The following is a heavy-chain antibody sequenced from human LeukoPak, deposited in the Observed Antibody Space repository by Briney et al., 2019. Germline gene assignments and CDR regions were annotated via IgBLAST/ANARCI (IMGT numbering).Heavy chain of an antibody. CDR2: ISWNSGSI. D-gene: IGHD2-2*01. Sequence: GGSLRLSCAASGFTFDDYAMHWVRQAPGKGLEWVSGISWNSGSIGYADSVKGRFTISRDNAKNSLYLQMNSLRAEDMALYYCAKGRGCSSTSCMDAFDIWGQGTMVTVSS. CDR3: AKGRGCSSTSCMDAFDI. V-gene: IGHV3-9*03. CDR1: GFTFDDYA. J-gene: IGHJ3*02.